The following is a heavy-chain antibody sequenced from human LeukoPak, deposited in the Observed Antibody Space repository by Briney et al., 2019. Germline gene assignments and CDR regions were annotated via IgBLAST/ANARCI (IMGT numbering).Heavy chain of an antibody. J-gene: IGHJ4*02. D-gene: IGHD3-16*02. V-gene: IGHV4-39*01. CDR3: ARTTSGAVIAIAY. CDR2: IYYSGST. Sequence: SETLSLTCTVSGGSISSSSYYWGWIRQPPGQGLEWIGSIYYSGSTYYNPSLKSRVTIYVDTSKNQFSLKMSSVTAADTAVFYCARTTSGAVIAIAYWGQGTLVTVSS. CDR1: GGSISSSSYY.